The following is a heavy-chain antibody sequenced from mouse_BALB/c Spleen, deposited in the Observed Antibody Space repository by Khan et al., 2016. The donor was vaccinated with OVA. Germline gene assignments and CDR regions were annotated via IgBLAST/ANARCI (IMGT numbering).Heavy chain of an antibody. CDR1: GFSLTNYG. CDR2: IWSDGSA. V-gene: IGHV2-6-1*01. Sequence: QVQLKQSGPGLVAPSQSLSITCTISGFSLTNYGVHWVRQPPGKGLEWLVVIWSDGSATYNSALKSRLSLSKDNSKSQVLLKLNSLQTDDTAMYYCARQPYYHYYIMDYWGQGTSVTVSS. J-gene: IGHJ4*01. CDR3: ARQPYYHYYIMDY. D-gene: IGHD2-10*01.